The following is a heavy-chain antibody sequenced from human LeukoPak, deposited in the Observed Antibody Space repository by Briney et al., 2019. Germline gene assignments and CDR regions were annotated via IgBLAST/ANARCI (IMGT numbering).Heavy chain of an antibody. J-gene: IGHJ4*02. CDR2: IKSKSDGGAT. Sequence: SGGSLRLSCAASGFTFNNAWMSWVRQAPGKGLEWVGHIKSKSDGGATDYAAPVKGRFTISRDDSKTTLYLQMNSLKTEDTAVYYCARQQLVFDYWGQGTLVTVSS. V-gene: IGHV3-15*01. CDR3: ARQQLVFDY. CDR1: GFTFNNAW. D-gene: IGHD6-13*01.